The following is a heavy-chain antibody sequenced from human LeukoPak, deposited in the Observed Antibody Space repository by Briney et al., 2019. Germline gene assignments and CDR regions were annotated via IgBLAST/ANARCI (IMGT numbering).Heavy chain of an antibody. V-gene: IGHV1-18*01. CDR2: ISAYNSNT. CDR3: GRAADSGSYYNSGFDY. Sequence: ASVKVSCKASGYTFTSYGISWVRQAPGQGLEWMGWISAYNSNTNYAQKLQGRVTMTTDTSTSTAYMEPRSLRSDDTAVYYCGRAADSGSYYNSGFDYWGQGTLVTVSS. CDR1: GYTFTSYG. D-gene: IGHD3-10*01. J-gene: IGHJ4*02.